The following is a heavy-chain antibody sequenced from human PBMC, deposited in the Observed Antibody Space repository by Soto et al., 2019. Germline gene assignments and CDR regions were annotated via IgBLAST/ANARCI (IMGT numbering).Heavy chain of an antibody. CDR2: ISYDGSNK. Sequence: QVQLVESGGGVVQPGRSLRLSCAASGFTFSSYGMHWVRQAPGKGLEWVAVISYDGSNKYYADSVKGRFTISRDNSKNTLYLQMNSLRAEDTAVYYCATVFGVATNDYWGQGTLVTVSS. V-gene: IGHV3-30*03. CDR1: GFTFSSYG. CDR3: ATVFGVATNDY. J-gene: IGHJ4*02. D-gene: IGHD5-12*01.